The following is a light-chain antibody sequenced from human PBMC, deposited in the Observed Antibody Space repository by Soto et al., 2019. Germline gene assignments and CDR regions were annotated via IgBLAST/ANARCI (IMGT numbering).Light chain of an antibody. CDR2: AAS. J-gene: IGKJ5*01. CDR1: QGISSF. CDR3: QQLNFFPIT. V-gene: IGKV1-9*01. Sequence: IQLTQSPSSLSASAGDIVTITFRASQGISSFLAWYQQKPGRAPKLLIYAASTLQSGVPSRFSGSGSGTEFTLTITSLQPEDFATYYCQQLNFFPITFGQGTRLEIK.